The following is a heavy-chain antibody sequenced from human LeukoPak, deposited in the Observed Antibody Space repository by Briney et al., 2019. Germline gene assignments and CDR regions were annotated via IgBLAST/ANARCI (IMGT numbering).Heavy chain of an antibody. Sequence: SETLSLTCTVSGGSINSFYWSWIRQPPGKGLEWIGYIYYSGSTNYNPSLKSRVTISVDTSKNQFSLKLSSVTAADTAVYYCARVPGDKKRYFDLWGRGTLVTVSS. D-gene: IGHD7-27*01. CDR3: ARVPGDKKRYFDL. V-gene: IGHV4-59*01. CDR2: IYYSGST. CDR1: GGSINSFY. J-gene: IGHJ2*01.